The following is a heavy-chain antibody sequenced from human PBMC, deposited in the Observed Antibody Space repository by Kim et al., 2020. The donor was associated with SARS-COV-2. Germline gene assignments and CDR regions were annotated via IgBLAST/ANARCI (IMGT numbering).Heavy chain of an antibody. J-gene: IGHJ6*03. CDR1: GGTFSSSA. CDR3: ARGLCTSASCYDSDSYYYYYIDV. D-gene: IGHD2-2*01. Sequence: SVKVSCKASGGTFSSSAISWVRQAPGQGLEWMGRIIPILDMADYAQNFQGRVTFTVEKSTSTAYMELSSLRSEDTAVYYCARGLCTSASCYDSDSYYYYYIDVWGEGTTVTVSS. CDR2: IIPILDMA. V-gene: IGHV1-69*04.